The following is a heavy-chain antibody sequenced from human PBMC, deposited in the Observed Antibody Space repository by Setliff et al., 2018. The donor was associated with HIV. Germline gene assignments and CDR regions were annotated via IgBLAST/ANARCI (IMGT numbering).Heavy chain of an antibody. J-gene: IGHJ6*02. Sequence: SETLSLTCTVSGGSISSSSYYWGWIRQPPGKGLEWIGSIYYSGSTYYNPSLKSRVTISVDTSKNQFSLKLSSVTAADTAVYYCARDKGGYNFWSGYPYYYGMDVWGQGTTVTVS. CDR3: ARDKGGYNFWSGYPYYYGMDV. V-gene: IGHV4-39*07. CDR1: GGSISSSSYY. D-gene: IGHD3-3*01. CDR2: IYYSGST.